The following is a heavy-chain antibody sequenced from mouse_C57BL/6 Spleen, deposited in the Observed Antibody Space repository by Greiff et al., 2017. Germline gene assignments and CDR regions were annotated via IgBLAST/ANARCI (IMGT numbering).Heavy chain of an antibody. CDR3: ARDPVYYGNT. J-gene: IGHJ3*02. V-gene: IGHV3-6*01. CDR2: ISYDGSN. D-gene: IGHD2-1*01. Sequence: VQLKESGPGLVKPSQSLSLTCSVTGYSITSGYYWNWIRQFPGNKLEWMGYISYDGSNNYNPSLKNRISITRDTSKNQFFLKLNSVTTEDTATYYCARDPVYYGNTWGQGTLVTVSA. CDR1: GYSITSGYY.